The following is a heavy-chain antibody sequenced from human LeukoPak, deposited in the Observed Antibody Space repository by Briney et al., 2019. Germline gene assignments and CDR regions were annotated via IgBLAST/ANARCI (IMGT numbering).Heavy chain of an antibody. D-gene: IGHD3-3*01. CDR3: ARVYDFWFDY. CDR1: GFTFTRYW. V-gene: IGHV3-74*01. Sequence: GGSLRLSCAASGFTFTRYWMHWVRQAPGRGLVWVSRINSDGSSTNYADSVKGRFTISRDNAKNTLYLQMNSLRAEDTAVYYCARVYDFWFDYWGQGTLVTVSS. CDR2: INSDGSST. J-gene: IGHJ4*02.